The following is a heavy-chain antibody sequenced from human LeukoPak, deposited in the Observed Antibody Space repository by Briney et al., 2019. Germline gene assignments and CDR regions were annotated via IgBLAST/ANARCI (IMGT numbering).Heavy chain of an antibody. V-gene: IGHV1-2*06. Sequence: ASVKVSCKASGYTFTGYYMHWVRQAPGQGLEWMGRINPNSGGTNYAQKFQGRVTMTRDTSISTAYMELSRLTSDDAAVYYCARDGAVAGTAYPEYWGQGTLVTVSS. D-gene: IGHD6-19*01. CDR2: INPNSGGT. CDR1: GYTFTGYY. J-gene: IGHJ4*02. CDR3: ARDGAVAGTAYPEY.